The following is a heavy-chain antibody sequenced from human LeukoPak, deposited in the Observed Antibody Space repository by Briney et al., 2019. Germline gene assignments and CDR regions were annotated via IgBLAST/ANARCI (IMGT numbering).Heavy chain of an antibody. D-gene: IGHD2-15*01. CDR3: AGRVVAATNDWFDP. CDR2: IYTSGST. CDR1: GASISSSSFY. J-gene: IGHJ5*02. Sequence: SETLSLTCTVSGASISSSSFYWGWIRQPPGKGLEWIGRIYTSGSTNYNPSLKSRVTISVDTSKNQFSLKLSSVTAADTAVYYCAGRVVAATNDWFDPWGQGTLVTVSS. V-gene: IGHV4-39*01.